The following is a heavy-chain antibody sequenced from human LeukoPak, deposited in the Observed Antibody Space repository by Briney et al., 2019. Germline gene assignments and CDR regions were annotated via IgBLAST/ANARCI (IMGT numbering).Heavy chain of an antibody. CDR3: AKGGYYDNPRY. D-gene: IGHD3-9*01. Sequence: GGSLRLSCAASGFIFSSYAMSWVRQAPGKGLEWVSAISGSGGSTYYADFVKGRFTISRDNSKNTLYLQMNSLRAEDTAVYYCAKGGYYDNPRYWGQGTLVTVSS. CDR2: ISGSGGST. V-gene: IGHV3-23*01. J-gene: IGHJ4*02. CDR1: GFIFSSYA.